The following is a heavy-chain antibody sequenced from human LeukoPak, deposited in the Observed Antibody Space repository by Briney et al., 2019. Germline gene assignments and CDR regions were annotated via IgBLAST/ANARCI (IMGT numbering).Heavy chain of an antibody. CDR3: ARDLSSGWYPLDT. CDR2: ISNYSGNT. D-gene: IGHD6-19*01. V-gene: IGHV1-18*01. Sequence: ASVKVSCKASGYDFTSYGINWVRQAPGQGLEWMGWISNYSGNTNYPQNLQGRVTMTTDTSTSTAYMELRRLRSDDAAVYYCARDLSSGWYPLDTWGQGTMVTVSS. CDR1: GYDFTSYG. J-gene: IGHJ3*02.